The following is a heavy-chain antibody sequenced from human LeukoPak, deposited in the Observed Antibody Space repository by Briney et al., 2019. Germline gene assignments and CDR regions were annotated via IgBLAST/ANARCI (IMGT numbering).Heavy chain of an antibody. Sequence: PAASVKVSCKASGYTFSGYYMHWVRQAPGQGLEWMGWINPNSGGTNYAQKFQGRVTMTRDTSISTAYMELSRLRSDDTAVDYCARDLVGATSDYWGQGTLVTVSS. D-gene: IGHD1-26*01. V-gene: IGHV1-2*02. CDR3: ARDLVGATSDY. CDR1: GYTFSGYY. CDR2: INPNSGGT. J-gene: IGHJ4*02.